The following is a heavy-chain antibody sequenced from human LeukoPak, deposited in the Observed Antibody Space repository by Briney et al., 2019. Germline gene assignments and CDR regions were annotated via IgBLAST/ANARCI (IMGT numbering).Heavy chain of an antibody. V-gene: IGHV7-4-1*02. CDR3: ARAFQSLGGLSLPDY. D-gene: IGHD3-16*02. CDR2: IHPSTGNP. Sequence: ASVKASCKASGGTFSSYAISWVRQAPGQGLEWMGWIHPSTGNPTYAQGFTGRFVFSLDTSVSTTYLQISSLKAEDTAVYFCARAFQSLGGLSLPDYWGQGTLVTVSS. CDR1: GGTFSSYA. J-gene: IGHJ4*02.